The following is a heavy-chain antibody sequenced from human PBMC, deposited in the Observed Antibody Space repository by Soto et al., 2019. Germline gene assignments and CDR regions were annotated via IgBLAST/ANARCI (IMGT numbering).Heavy chain of an antibody. V-gene: IGHV4-38-2*02. J-gene: IGHJ4*02. CDR2: IYHSGST. CDR1: GYSISSGYY. D-gene: IGHD3-9*01. Sequence: SETLSLTCTVSGYSISSGYYWGWIRQPPGKGLEWIGSIYHSGSTYYNPSLKSRVTISVDTSKNQFSLKLSSVTAADTAVYYCARGDFDWLWYFDYWGQGTLVTVSS. CDR3: ARGDFDWLWYFDY.